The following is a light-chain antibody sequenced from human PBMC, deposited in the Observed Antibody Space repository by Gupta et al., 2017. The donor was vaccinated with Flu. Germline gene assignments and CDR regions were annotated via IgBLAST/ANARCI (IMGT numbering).Light chain of an antibody. Sequence: ATIKGKVSMSCWAKQSNNNWLAWYQQKPGQAPKLLIYKASALESGVPARFSGSGSGTDFTLTISSLQADDVAVYYCQQYNSNPLTFGGGTKVEIK. CDR1: QSNNNW. CDR3: QQYNSNPLT. J-gene: IGKJ4*01. V-gene: IGKV1-5*03. CDR2: KAS.